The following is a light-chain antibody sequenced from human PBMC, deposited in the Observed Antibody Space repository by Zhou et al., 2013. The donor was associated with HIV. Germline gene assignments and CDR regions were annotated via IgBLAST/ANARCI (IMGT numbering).Light chain of an antibody. Sequence: DIQMTQSPSSLSAFVGDTVTITCRASQTIARNLNWYQQKPGKAPKLLIYTTSTLQSGVPSRFSGSGSGTDFTLTINCLQSDDFATYFCQQYYTYPWTFGQGTKVET. J-gene: IGKJ1*01. CDR2: TTS. CDR1: QTIARN. V-gene: IGKV1-39*01. CDR3: QQYYTYPWT.